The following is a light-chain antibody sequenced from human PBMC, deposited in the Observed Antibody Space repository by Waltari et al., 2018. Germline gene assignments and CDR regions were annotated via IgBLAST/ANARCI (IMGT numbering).Light chain of an antibody. CDR3: QSYDSSLSSYV. V-gene: IGLV1-40*01. Sequence: QSVLTQAPSVSGAPGQRVTISCTGSSSNIGAGYDVHWYQQLPGSAPKRHIYGNNNLPSGVPDRFSGAKSGTSACLAITGLQAEDEADYYGQSYDSSLSSYVFGTGTKVTVL. J-gene: IGLJ1*01. CDR1: SSNIGAGYD. CDR2: GNN.